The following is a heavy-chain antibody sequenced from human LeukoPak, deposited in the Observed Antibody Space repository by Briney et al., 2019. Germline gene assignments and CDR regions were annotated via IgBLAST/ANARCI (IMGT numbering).Heavy chain of an antibody. CDR3: ARPRRVAATVPYLFDP. J-gene: IGHJ5*02. D-gene: IGHD2-15*01. Sequence: SETLSLTCTVSGYSISSGYYWSWIRQPPGKGLEWIGYIYYSGSTYYNPSLKSRVTISVDTSKNQFSLKLSSVTAADTAVYYCARPRRVAATVPYLFDPWGQGTLVTVSS. V-gene: IGHV4-38-2*02. CDR1: GYSISSGYY. CDR2: IYYSGST.